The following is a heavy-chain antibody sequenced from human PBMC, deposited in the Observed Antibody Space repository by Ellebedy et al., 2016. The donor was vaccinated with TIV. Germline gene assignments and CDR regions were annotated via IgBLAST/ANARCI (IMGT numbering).Heavy chain of an antibody. J-gene: IGHJ4*02. CDR1: GASISSYY. CDR3: ARVGNDYFDY. V-gene: IGHV4-59*01. CDR2: IYYSGST. Sequence: SETLSLTCTVSGASISSYYCSWIRQPPGKGLEWIGYIYYSGSTNYNPSLKSRVTISVDTSKNQFSLKLSSVTAADTAVYYCARVGNDYFDYWGQGTLVTVSS. D-gene: IGHD1-26*01.